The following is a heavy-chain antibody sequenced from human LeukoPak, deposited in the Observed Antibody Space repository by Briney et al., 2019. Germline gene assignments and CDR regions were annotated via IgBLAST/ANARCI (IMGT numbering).Heavy chain of an antibody. J-gene: IGHJ4*02. CDR3: ARGDLLWFGELLSSFDY. Sequence: GGSLRLSCAASGFTFSSYEMNWVRQAPGKGLEWVSYISSSGSTIYYADSVKGRFTISTHNAKNSLYLQMNSLSAEDTAVYYCARGDLLWFGELLSSFDYWGQGTLVTVSS. V-gene: IGHV3-48*03. D-gene: IGHD3-10*01. CDR2: ISSSGSTI. CDR1: GFTFSSYE.